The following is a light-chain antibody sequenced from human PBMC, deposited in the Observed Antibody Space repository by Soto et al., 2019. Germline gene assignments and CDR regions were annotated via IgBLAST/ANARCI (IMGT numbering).Light chain of an antibody. V-gene: IGKV1-5*02. CDR1: QSISTW. CDR3: QQYYSYLT. J-gene: IGKJ4*01. Sequence: DIQMTQFPSTLSASVGDRVTIVCRASQSISTWLAWYQQKPGRAPRLLIFDASTLESGVPSRFSGSGSGTAFTLTISSLQPDDFATYYCQQYYSYLTFGGGTRVEI. CDR2: DAS.